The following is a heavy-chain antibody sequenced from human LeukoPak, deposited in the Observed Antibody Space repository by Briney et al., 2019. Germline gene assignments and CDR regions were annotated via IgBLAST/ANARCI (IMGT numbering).Heavy chain of an antibody. CDR3: ARGPRGSGWYGDY. CDR2: IYYSGST. V-gene: IGHV4-59*01. Sequence: SETLSLTCTVSGGSISSYYWSWIRRPPGKGLEWIGYIYYSGSTNYNPSLKSRVTISVDTSKNQFPLKLSSVTTADTAVYYCARGPRGSGWYGDYWGQGTLVTVSS. D-gene: IGHD6-19*01. CDR1: GGSISSYY. J-gene: IGHJ4*02.